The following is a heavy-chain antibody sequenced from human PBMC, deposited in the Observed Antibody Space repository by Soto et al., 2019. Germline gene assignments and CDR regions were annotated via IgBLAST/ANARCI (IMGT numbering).Heavy chain of an antibody. Sequence: GGSLRLSCAASGFTFSSYAMHWVRQAPGKGLEWVAVISYDGSNKYYADSVKGRFTISRDNSKNTLYLQMNSLRAEDTAVYYCARDYGDYPPVPVVVWSSGPSVLGGLVFWGQGTLVTVSS. D-gene: IGHD4-17*01. CDR1: GFTFSSYA. J-gene: IGHJ4*02. V-gene: IGHV3-30-3*01. CDR3: ARDYGDYPPVPVVVWSSGPSVLGGLVF. CDR2: ISYDGSNK.